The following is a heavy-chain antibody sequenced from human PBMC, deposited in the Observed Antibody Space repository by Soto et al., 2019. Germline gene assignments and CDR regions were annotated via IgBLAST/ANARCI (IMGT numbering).Heavy chain of an antibody. CDR3: AKDPLEYSYGGRFDY. J-gene: IGHJ4*02. CDR1: GFTFSSYA. D-gene: IGHD5-18*01. Sequence: LRLSCAASGFTFSSYAMSWVRQATGKGLEWVSAISGSGGSTYYADSVKGRFTISRDNSKNTLYLQMNSLRAEDTAVYYCAKDPLEYSYGGRFDYWGQGTLVTVSS. V-gene: IGHV3-23*01. CDR2: ISGSGGST.